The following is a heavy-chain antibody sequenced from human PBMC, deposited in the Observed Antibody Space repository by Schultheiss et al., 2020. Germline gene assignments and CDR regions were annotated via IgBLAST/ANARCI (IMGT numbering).Heavy chain of an antibody. J-gene: IGHJ4*02. Sequence: GGSLRLSCAASGFTFSSYAMHWVRQAPGKGLEWVAVISYDGSNKYYADSVKGRFTISRDNAKNSLYLQMNSLRAEDTAVYYCARDVFARSGYYYGIDYWGKGTLVTVAS. V-gene: IGHV3-30*04. CDR3: ARDVFARSGYYYGIDY. CDR1: GFTFSSYA. D-gene: IGHD3-22*01. CDR2: ISYDGSNK.